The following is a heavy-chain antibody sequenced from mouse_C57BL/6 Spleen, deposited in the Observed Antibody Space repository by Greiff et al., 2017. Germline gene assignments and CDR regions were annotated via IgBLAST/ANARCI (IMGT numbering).Heavy chain of an antibody. J-gene: IGHJ3*01. CDR2: IYPGIGRT. V-gene: IGHV1-55*01. CDR3: ARSHYGSPWFAY. D-gene: IGHD1-1*01. Sequence: QVQLQQPGAELVKPGASVKMSCKASGYTFTSYWITWVKQRPGQGLEWIGDIYPGIGRTNYNEKFKSKATLTVDTSSSTAYMQLSGLTSVDSAVYDCARSHYGSPWFAYWGQGTLVTVSA. CDR1: GYTFTSYW.